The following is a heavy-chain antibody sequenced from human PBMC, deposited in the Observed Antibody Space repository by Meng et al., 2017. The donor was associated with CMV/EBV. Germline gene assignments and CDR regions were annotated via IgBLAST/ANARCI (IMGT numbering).Heavy chain of an antibody. CDR1: GFTFSSYS. CDR2: ISSSSSYI. J-gene: IGHJ6*02. V-gene: IGHV3-21*01. D-gene: IGHD3-3*01. CDR3: ARESVRWSGYYNDGMDV. Sequence: LSLTCAASGFTFSSYSMNWVRQAPGKGLEWVSSISSSSSYIYYADSVKGRFTISRDNAKSSLYLQMNSLRAEDTAVYYCARESVRWSGYYNDGMDVWGQGTTVTVSS.